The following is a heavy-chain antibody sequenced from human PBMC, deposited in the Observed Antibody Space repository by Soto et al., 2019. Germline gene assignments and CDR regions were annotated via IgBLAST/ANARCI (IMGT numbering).Heavy chain of an antibody. CDR2: ISSSGSTI. J-gene: IGHJ4*02. V-gene: IGHV3-48*03. Sequence: EAQLVESGGGLIQPGGSLRLSCAASGFTFSSYGMNWVRQAPGKGLEWVSSISSSGSTIYYADSVKGRFTISTDNAKNSLYLQMKSLRAEDTAVYYCAREPYDSGWPFDYWGQGTLVTVSS. CDR3: AREPYDSGWPFDY. CDR1: GFTFSSYG. D-gene: IGHD6-19*01.